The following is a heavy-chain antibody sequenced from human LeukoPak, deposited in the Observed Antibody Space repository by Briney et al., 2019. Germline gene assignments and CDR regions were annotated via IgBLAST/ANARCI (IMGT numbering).Heavy chain of an antibody. CDR2: IYSSGDT. J-gene: IGHJ4*02. V-gene: IGHV4-4*07. CDR3: ARGSTYYYDNGGFYVFFDY. CDR1: GDSLNYYY. Sequence: PSETLSLTCSVSGDSLNYYYWSWLRQPAGKGLQWIGRIYSSGDTNNSPSLRSRITMSIDTSKNQFSLKLSSVTAADTAVYYCARGSTYYYDNGGFYVFFDYWGQGLLVTVSS. D-gene: IGHD3-22*01.